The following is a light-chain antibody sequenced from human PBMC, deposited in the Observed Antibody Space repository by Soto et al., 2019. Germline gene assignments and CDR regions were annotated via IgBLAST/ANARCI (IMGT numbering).Light chain of an antibody. CDR3: MQSLQTPLT. J-gene: IGKJ1*01. Sequence: DIVMTQSPLSLPVTPGEPASISCRSSQSLLKRNGYNCLEWYLQKPGQSPQLLIYLGSNRASGVPDRFSGSGSVTDFTLKISRVEAEDVGVYFCMQSLQTPLTFGQGTKVEIK. CDR2: LGS. V-gene: IGKV2-28*01. CDR1: QSLLKRNGYNC.